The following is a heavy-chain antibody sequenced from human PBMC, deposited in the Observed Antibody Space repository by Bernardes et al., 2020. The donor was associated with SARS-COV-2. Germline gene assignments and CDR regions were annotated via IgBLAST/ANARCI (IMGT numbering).Heavy chain of an antibody. D-gene: IGHD3-22*01. V-gene: IGHV3-23*01. J-gene: IGHJ4*02. CDR2: ISGSGGST. CDR1: GFTFSSYA. CDR3: AKDYGTLYYYDSSGTH. Sequence: GGSLRLSCAASGFTFSSYAMSWVRQAPGKGLEWVSAISGSGGSTYYADSVKGRFTISRDNSKNTLYLQMNSLRAEDTAVYYCAKDYGTLYYYDSSGTHWGQGTLVTVSS.